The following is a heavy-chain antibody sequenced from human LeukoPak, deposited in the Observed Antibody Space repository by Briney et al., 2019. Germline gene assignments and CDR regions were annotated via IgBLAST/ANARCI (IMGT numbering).Heavy chain of an antibody. Sequence: ASVKVSRKAPGYTFTSYDINWVRQATGQGLEWMGWMNPNSGNTGYAQKFQARVSMTRNTSISTAYMELSSLRSEDTAVYYCTRGLVVLSATSWAFDIWGHGTMVTVSS. CDR1: GYTFTSYD. V-gene: IGHV1-8*01. CDR3: TRGLVVLSATSWAFDI. D-gene: IGHD2-15*01. J-gene: IGHJ3*02. CDR2: MNPNSGNT.